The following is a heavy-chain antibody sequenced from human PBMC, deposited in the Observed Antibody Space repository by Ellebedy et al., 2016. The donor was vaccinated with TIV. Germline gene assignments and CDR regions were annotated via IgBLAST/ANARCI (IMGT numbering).Heavy chain of an antibody. CDR3: ANGEGATPYYLDY. J-gene: IGHJ4*02. CDR2: ISNSGAYI. Sequence: PGGSLRLSCAVSGFAFSRYTLTRVRRAPGKGLEWVSSISNSGAYIYYADSVKGRFTISRDNAKDSLYLQMNSLRAEDSAVYYCANGEGATPYYLDYWGQGTLVTVSS. D-gene: IGHD1-26*01. CDR1: GFAFSRYT. V-gene: IGHV3-21*01.